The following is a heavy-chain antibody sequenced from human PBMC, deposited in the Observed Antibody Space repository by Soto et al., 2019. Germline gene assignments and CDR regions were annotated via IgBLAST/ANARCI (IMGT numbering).Heavy chain of an antibody. D-gene: IGHD1-1*01. CDR2: INAGNGNT. CDR3: ARRPPGGVAGTEFNWFDP. V-gene: IGHV1-18*04. J-gene: IGHJ5*02. CDR1: GYTFTSYG. Sequence: QVQLVQSGAEVKKPGASVKVSCKASGYTFTSYGISWVRQAPGQGLEWMGWINAGNGNTKYSQKFQGRVTITKDTSASIAYMELSSLRSEDTAVYYCARRPPGGVAGTEFNWFDPWGQGTLVTVSS.